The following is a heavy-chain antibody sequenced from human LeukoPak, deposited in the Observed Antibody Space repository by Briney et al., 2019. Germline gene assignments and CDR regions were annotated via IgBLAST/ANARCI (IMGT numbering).Heavy chain of an antibody. Sequence: PGGSLRLSCAASGFTFSSYSMNWVRQAPGKGLEWVAVIWYDGSNKYYADSVKGRFTISRDNSKNTLYLQMNSLRAEDTAVYYCAREDTAMVHFDYWGQGTLVTVSS. CDR2: IWYDGSNK. CDR1: GFTFSSYS. D-gene: IGHD5-18*01. V-gene: IGHV3-33*08. J-gene: IGHJ4*02. CDR3: AREDTAMVHFDY.